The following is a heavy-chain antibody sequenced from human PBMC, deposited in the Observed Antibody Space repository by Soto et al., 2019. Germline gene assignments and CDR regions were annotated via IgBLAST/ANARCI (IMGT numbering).Heavy chain of an antibody. J-gene: IGHJ4*02. D-gene: IGHD1-1*01. Sequence: QVNLVQSGAEVKKHGASVKVSCKGSGYTFTSYGITWVRQAPGQGLEWMGWISAHNGNTDYAQKLQGRVTVTRDTATSTAYMELRSLRSDDTAVYYCARGRYGDYWGQGALVTVSS. V-gene: IGHV1-18*01. CDR2: ISAHNGNT. CDR3: ARGRYGDY. CDR1: GYTFTSYG.